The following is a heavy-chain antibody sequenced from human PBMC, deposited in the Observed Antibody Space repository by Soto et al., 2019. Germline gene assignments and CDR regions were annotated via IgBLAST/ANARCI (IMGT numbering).Heavy chain of an antibody. CDR3: ARDSRLPAAH. CDR2: ISSSSSYI. Sequence: GGSLRLSCAASGFTFSSYAMSWVRQAPGKGLEWVSSISSSSSYIYYADSVKGRFTISRDNAKNSLYLQMNSLRAEDTAVYYCARDSRLPAAHWGQGTLVTVSS. CDR1: GFTFSSYA. J-gene: IGHJ4*02. D-gene: IGHD4-17*01. V-gene: IGHV3-21*01.